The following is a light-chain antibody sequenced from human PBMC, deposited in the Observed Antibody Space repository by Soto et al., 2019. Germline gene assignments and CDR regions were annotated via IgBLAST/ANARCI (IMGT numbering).Light chain of an antibody. Sequence: DIHLTQSPSFLSASVGDRVTITCRASQGISSYLSWYQQKPGKAPKILIYAASTLQTGVPSRFSGSGSGPDFTLTISSLQPADSATYFCQQSNSFPRTFXGGTKADIK. CDR3: QQSNSFPRT. J-gene: IGKJ4*01. CDR2: AAS. CDR1: QGISSY. V-gene: IGKV1-9*01.